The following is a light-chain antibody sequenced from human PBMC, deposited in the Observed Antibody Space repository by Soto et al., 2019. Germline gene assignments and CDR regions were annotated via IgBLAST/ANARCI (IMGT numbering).Light chain of an antibody. V-gene: IGKV3-15*01. CDR2: AAS. CDR1: HSVTTY. J-gene: IGKJ1*01. Sequence: EIVLTQSPGTLSVSPGERATLSCRASHSVTTYLAWYQQKPGQGPRLLIYAASTRATGIPARFSGSGSGTEFSLTISSLQSEDFAVYYCQQYINWPRTFGQGTKVEIK. CDR3: QQYINWPRT.